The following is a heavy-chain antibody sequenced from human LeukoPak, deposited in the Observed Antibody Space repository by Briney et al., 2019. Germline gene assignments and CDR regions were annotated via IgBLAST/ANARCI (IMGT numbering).Heavy chain of an antibody. CDR1: GYTLTELS. CDR3: ATGSPAATYNWFDP. CDR2: FDPEDGET. J-gene: IGHJ5*02. D-gene: IGHD2-2*01. Sequence: ASVKVFCKVSGYTLTELSMHWVRQAPGKGLEWMGGFDPEDGETIYAQKFQGRVTMTEDTSTDTAYMELSSLRSEDTAVYYCATGSPAATYNWFDPWSQGTLVTVSS. V-gene: IGHV1-24*01.